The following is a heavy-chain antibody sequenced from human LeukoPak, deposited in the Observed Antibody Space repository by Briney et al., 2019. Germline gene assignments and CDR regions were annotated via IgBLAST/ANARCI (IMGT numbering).Heavy chain of an antibody. CDR3: ARAVHSSGWYPDAFDI. J-gene: IGHJ3*02. CDR1: GGTFSSYA. Sequence: GASLKLSCTASGGTFSSYAISWVRQAPGQGLEWMGRIIPILGIANYAQKLQGRVTITADKSTSTAYMELSSLRSEDTAVYYCARAVHSSGWYPDAFDIWGQGTMVTVSS. D-gene: IGHD6-19*01. CDR2: IIPILGIA. V-gene: IGHV1-69*04.